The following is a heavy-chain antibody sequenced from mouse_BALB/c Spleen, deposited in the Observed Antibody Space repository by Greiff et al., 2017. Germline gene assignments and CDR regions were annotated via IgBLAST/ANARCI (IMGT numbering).Heavy chain of an antibody. J-gene: IGHJ4*01. Sequence: VQLQQSGPGLVKPSQSLSLTCSVTGYSITSGYYWNWIRQFPGNKLEWMGYISYDGSNNYNPSLKNRISITRDTSKNQFFLKLNSVTTEDTATYYCARRGALYGNYAMDYWGQGTSVTVSS. CDR2: ISYDGSN. CDR3: ARRGALYGNYAMDY. CDR1: GYSITSGYY. D-gene: IGHD2-10*02. V-gene: IGHV3-6*02.